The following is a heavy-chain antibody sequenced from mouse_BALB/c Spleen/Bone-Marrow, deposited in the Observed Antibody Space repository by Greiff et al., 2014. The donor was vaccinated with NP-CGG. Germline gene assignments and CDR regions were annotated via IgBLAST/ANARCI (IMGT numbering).Heavy chain of an antibody. J-gene: IGHJ4*01. CDR2: INPSTGYT. D-gene: IGHD1-1*01. CDR1: GYTFTSYW. CDR3: ARQITTVDYAMDY. V-gene: IGHV1-7*01. Sequence: QVQLQQPGAELAKPGASVKMSCKASGYTFTSYWMHWVKQRPGQGLEWIGYINPSTGYTKYNQKFKDKATLTADKSSSTAYMQLSSLTSEDSAVYYCARQITTVDYAMDYWGQGTSVTVSS.